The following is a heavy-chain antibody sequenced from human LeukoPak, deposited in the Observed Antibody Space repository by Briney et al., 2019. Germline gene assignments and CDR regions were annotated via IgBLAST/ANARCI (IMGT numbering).Heavy chain of an antibody. CDR3: ARYETDCSGGSCYGAFDI. D-gene: IGHD2-15*01. CDR1: GFTFSSYA. V-gene: IGHV3-30-3*01. Sequence: PGRSLRLSCAASGFTFSSYAMHWVRQAPGKGLEWVAVISYDGSDKYYADPVKGRFTISRDNSKNTLYLQMNSLRAEDTAVYYCARYETDCSGGSCYGAFDIWGQGTMVTVSS. J-gene: IGHJ3*02. CDR2: ISYDGSDK.